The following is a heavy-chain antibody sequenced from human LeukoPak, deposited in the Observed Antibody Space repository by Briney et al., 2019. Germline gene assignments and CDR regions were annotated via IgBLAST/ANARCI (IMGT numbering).Heavy chain of an antibody. CDR3: ASGYSSSSGFDY. CDR2: INPNSGGT. D-gene: IGHD6-6*01. Sequence: GVSVKVSCKASGGTFSSYAISWVRQAPGQGLEWMGRINPNSGGTNYVQKFQGRVTMTRDTSITTAYMELSRLRSDDTAVYYCASGYSSSSGFDYWGQGTLVTVSS. J-gene: IGHJ4*02. CDR1: GGTFSSYA. V-gene: IGHV1-2*06.